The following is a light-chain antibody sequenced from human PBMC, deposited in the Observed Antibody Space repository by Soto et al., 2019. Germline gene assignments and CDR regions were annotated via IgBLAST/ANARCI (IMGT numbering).Light chain of an antibody. CDR3: QQYGSSLFT. CDR1: QSVSSSY. CDR2: GAS. Sequence: EMVLTQSPGTLYLSPGERATLSCRASQSVSSSYLAWYQQKPGQAPRLLIYGASSRATGSPDRFSGSGSGTDFTLTISGLEPEDFAVYYCQQYGSSLFTFGPGTKVDIK. J-gene: IGKJ3*01. V-gene: IGKV3-20*01.